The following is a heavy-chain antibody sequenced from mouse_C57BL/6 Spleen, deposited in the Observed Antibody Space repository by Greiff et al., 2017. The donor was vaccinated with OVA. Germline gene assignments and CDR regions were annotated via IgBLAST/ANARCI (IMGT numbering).Heavy chain of an antibody. J-gene: IGHJ2*01. CDR2: IDPNRGGT. Sequence: QVQLQQPGAELVKPGASVKLSCKASGYTFTSSWMHWVKQRPGRGLEWIGRIDPNRGGTKYNEKFKSKATLTVDKPSSTAYMQLSSLTSEDSAVYYCARNWFDYWGQGTTLTVSS. V-gene: IGHV1-72*01. CDR1: GYTFTSSW. D-gene: IGHD4-1*01. CDR3: ARNWFDY.